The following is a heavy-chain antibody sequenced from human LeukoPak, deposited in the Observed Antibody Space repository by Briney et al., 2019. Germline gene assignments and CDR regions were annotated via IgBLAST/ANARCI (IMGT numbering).Heavy chain of an antibody. CDR2: ISSSSSYI. D-gene: IGHD6-19*01. Sequence: GGSLRLSCAASGFTFSSYSMNWVRQAPGKGLEWVSSISSSSSYIYYADSVKGRFTISRDNAKNSLYLQMNSLRAEDTAVYYCAKDPVVYHGGSGWHYFDYWGQGTLVTVSS. CDR3: AKDPVVYHGGSGWHYFDY. J-gene: IGHJ4*02. V-gene: IGHV3-21*01. CDR1: GFTFSSYS.